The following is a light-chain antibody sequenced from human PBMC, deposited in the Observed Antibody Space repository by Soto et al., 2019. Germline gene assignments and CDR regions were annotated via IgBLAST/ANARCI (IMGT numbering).Light chain of an antibody. CDR1: GSNIGGFS. CDR2: DND. V-gene: IGLV1-51*01. Sequence: QSVLTQPPSVSAAPGQRITISCSGSGSNIGGFSVSCYQQLPGTSPKLLIYDNDKRPSGIPDRFTGSKSGTSVTLAITTLQTGDEAHYFCGAWDNTQSWGFGPGTKLTVL. CDR3: GAWDNTQSWG. J-gene: IGLJ1*01.